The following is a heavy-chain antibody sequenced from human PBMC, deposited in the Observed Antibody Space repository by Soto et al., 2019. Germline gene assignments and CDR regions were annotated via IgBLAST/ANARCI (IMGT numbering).Heavy chain of an antibody. CDR1: GGSISNRNYY. V-gene: IGHV4-39*02. J-gene: IGHJ4*02. CDR2: IYYDGST. Sequence: SETLSLTCSVSGGSISNRNYYWAWVRQPPGKGLEWIGNIYYDGSTYYHPSFRGRLTISVDTSKNHFSLKLGSLTAADTAIYYCESLQVPGNFDYWGQGTLVTVSS. D-gene: IGHD1-1*01. CDR3: ESLQVPGNFDY.